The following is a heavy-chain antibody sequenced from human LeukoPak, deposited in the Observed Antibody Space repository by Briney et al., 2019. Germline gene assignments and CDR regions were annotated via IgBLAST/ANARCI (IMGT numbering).Heavy chain of an antibody. CDR1: GFTFSNYA. CDR2: ISGGGRTT. CDR3: AKAPPPYCSGGSCFDAFDI. J-gene: IGHJ3*02. V-gene: IGHV3-23*01. D-gene: IGHD2-15*01. Sequence: GGSLRVSCAASGFTFSNYAMSWVRQAPGKGLEWVSAISGGGRTTYYADSVKGRFTISRDNSKNTLYLQMNSLRAEDTAVYYCAKAPPPYCSGGSCFDAFDIWGQGTMVTVSS.